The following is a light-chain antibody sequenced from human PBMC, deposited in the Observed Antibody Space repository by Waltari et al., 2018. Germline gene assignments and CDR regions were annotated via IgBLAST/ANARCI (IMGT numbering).Light chain of an antibody. J-gene: IGKJ1*01. CDR3: QQTYSTPRT. CDR1: QTISSY. V-gene: IGKV1-39*01. CDR2: AAS. Sequence: DIQMTQSPSSLSASVGDRVSITCRTSQTISSYLNWYKQKPGKAPNLPIYAASSLQRGVPSRFSGSGSGTDFTLTISSLQSEDFATYYCQQTYSTPRTFGQGTKVEVK.